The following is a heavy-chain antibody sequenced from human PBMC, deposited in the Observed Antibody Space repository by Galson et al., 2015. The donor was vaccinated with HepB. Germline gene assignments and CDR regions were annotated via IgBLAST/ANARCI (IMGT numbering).Heavy chain of an antibody. CDR3: ARHPGRGSVGYAFDL. Sequence: LSLTCSVSHGSINNYYWSWIRQSPGNRLEWIGYIYYNGDTTYNPSLGYRVGMSVDTSVNQVTLWLTSVTAADTAVYYCARHPGRGSVGYAFDLWGQGTLVTVSA. V-gene: IGHV4-59*08. D-gene: IGHD2-2*01. J-gene: IGHJ4*02. CDR1: HGSINNYY. CDR2: IYYNGDT.